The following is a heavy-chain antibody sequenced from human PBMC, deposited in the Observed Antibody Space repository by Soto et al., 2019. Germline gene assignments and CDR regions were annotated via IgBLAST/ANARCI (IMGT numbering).Heavy chain of an antibody. CDR1: GYTFTSYY. CDR3: ARYSAGAHDAFDI. CDR2: INPSGGST. Sequence: ASVKVSCTASGYTFTSYYMHWVRQAPGQGLEWMGIINPSGGSTSYAQKFQGRVTMTRDTSTSTVYMELSSLRSEDMAVYYCARYSAGAHDAFDIWGQGTMVTVSS. D-gene: IGHD1-26*01. J-gene: IGHJ3*02. V-gene: IGHV1-46*03.